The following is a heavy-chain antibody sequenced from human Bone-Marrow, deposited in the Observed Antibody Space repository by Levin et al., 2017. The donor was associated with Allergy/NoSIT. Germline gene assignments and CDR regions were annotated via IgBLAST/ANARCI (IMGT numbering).Heavy chain of an antibody. CDR1: GFTFSDYF. V-gene: IGHV3-11*01. CDR2: ISGNDNTI. J-gene: IGHJ6*03. CDR3: ARDTGMIGDPQHIHYYHYYMDV. Sequence: PGGSLRLSCAASGFTFSDYFMGWVRHVPGKGLEWLSYISGNDNTIYYADSVKGRFTISRDNARNSLYLQMNSLTAEDTAMYHCARDTGMIGDPQHIHYYHYYMDVWGKGTTVTVSS. D-gene: IGHD3-22*01.